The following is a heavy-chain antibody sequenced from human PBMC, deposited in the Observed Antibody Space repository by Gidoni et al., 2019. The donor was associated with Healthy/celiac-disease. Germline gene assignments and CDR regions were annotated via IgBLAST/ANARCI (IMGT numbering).Heavy chain of an antibody. CDR2: ISSSCSTI. D-gene: IGHD6-13*01. J-gene: IGHJ5*02. CDR3: AREVRGGYWAAAGGWFDP. Sequence: EVQLVESGGGLVQPGGSLRLSCAASGFTFSSYEMNWVRQAPGKGLEWVSYISSSCSTIYYADSVKGRFTISRDNAKNSLYLQMNSLRAEDTAVYYCAREVRGGYWAAAGGWFDPWGQGTLVTVSS. V-gene: IGHV3-48*03. CDR1: GFTFSSYE.